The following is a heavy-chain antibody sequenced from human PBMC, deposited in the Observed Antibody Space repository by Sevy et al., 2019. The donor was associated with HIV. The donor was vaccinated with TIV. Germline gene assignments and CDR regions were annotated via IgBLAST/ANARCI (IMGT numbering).Heavy chain of an antibody. CDR3: ARDLEGYGGWEQTSQGMDV. Sequence: GGSLRLSCAASGFTFSNYAMHWVRQAPGKGLEWVAVISYDGSNKYYADSLRGRFTISRDSSKNTLYLQMNSLRPEDTAVYYCARDLEGYGGWEQTSQGMDVWGQGTTVTVSS. J-gene: IGHJ6*02. CDR2: ISYDGSNK. V-gene: IGHV3-30-3*01. D-gene: IGHD1-26*01. CDR1: GFTFSNYA.